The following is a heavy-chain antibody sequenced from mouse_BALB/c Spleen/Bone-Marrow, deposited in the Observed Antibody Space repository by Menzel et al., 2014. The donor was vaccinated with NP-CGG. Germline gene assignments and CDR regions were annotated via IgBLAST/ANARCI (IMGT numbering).Heavy chain of an antibody. Sequence: EVQLQQSGPELGKPGASMKISCKASGYSFTGYTMNWVKQSHGKNLEWIGLINPYNGGTSYNQKFMGKATLTVDKSSSTAYMELLRLTSYDSAVYYCARWDYYGYAMDYWGQGTPVTVSS. D-gene: IGHD1-1*01. CDR3: ARWDYYGYAMDY. J-gene: IGHJ4*01. CDR2: INPYNGGT. V-gene: IGHV1-18*01. CDR1: GYSFTGYT.